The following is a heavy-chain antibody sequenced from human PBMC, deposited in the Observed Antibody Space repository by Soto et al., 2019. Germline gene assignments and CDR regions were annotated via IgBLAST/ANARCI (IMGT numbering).Heavy chain of an antibody. CDR3: ARRKERSGPHYFDS. J-gene: IGHJ4*02. CDR1: GYTFTSCD. CDR2: MNPSTGNT. V-gene: IGHV1-8*01. Sequence: RASVKVSCKASGYTFTSCDIHWVRQAPGQGLEWMGWMNPSTGNTGFAQKFQGRVTMTRNTAISTAYMELRSLTSEDTAVYYCARRKERSGPHYFDSWGQGTLVTVSS.